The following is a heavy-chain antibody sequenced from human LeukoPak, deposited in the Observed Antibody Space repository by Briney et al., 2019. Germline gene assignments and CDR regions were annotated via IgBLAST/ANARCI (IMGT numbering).Heavy chain of an antibody. V-gene: IGHV3-23*01. CDR2: ISGSGAST. J-gene: IGHJ4*02. D-gene: IGHD1-1*01. CDR1: EFTFSSYA. Sequence: TGGSLRLSCAASEFTFSSYAMSWVRQAPGKGLEWVSAISGSGASTYYADSVKGRFTISRDNSKNTLYLQMNSLRAEDTAVYYCAKDRGTGSHRMTFDYWGQGTLVTVSS. CDR3: AKDRGTGSHRMTFDY.